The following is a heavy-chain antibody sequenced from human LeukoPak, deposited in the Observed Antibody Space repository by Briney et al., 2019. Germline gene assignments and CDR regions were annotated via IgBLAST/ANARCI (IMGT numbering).Heavy chain of an antibody. J-gene: IGHJ5*02. D-gene: IGHD3-3*01. CDR1: GFTFSDYY. V-gene: IGHV3-11*01. CDR3: ARASQFWSAYHH. CDR2: ISSSGSTI. Sequence: GGSLRLSCAASGFTFSDYYVSWIRQAPGKGLEWVSYISSSGSTIYYADSVKGRFTISRDNAKNSLYLQMNSLRAEDTAVYYCARASQFWSAYHHWGQGTLVTVSS.